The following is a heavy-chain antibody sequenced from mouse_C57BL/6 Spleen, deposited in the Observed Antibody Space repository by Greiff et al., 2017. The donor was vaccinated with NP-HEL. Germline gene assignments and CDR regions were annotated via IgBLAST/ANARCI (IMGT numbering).Heavy chain of an antibody. D-gene: IGHD2-1*01. CDR3: ASNGNYPYYFDY. V-gene: IGHV3-6*01. CDR1: GYSITSGYY. Sequence: EVKLVESGPGLVKPSQSLSLTCSVTGYSITSGYYWNWIRQFPGNKLEWMGYISYDGSNNYNPSLKNRISITRDTSKNQFFLKLNSVTTEDTATYYCASNGNYPYYFDYWGQGTTLTVSS. CDR2: ISYDGSN. J-gene: IGHJ2*01.